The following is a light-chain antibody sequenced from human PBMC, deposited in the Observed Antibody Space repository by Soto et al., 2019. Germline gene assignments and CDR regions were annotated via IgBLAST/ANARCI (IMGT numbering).Light chain of an antibody. CDR2: EVS. J-gene: IGLJ2*01. CDR1: NSDVGGYNY. Sequence: QSALTQPPSASGSPGQSVTISCTGTNSDVGGYNYVSWYQQHPGKAPKLMIYEVSKRPSGVPDRFSGSKSGNTASLTVSGLQAEDEADYYCSSYAGSNNFVLFGGGTKLTV. CDR3: SSYAGSNNFVL. V-gene: IGLV2-8*01.